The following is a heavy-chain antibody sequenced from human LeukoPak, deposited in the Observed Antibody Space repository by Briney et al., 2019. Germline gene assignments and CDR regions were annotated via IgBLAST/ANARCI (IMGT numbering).Heavy chain of an antibody. J-gene: IGHJ4*02. CDR3: AKTPYCSGGSCYSGYFDY. D-gene: IGHD2-15*01. CDR2: IRYDGSNK. V-gene: IGHV3-30*02. CDR1: GFTFSSYG. Sequence: GGSLRLSCAASGFTFSSYGMHWVRQAPGKGLEWVAFIRYDGSNKYYADSVKGRFTIPRDNSKNTLYLQMNSLRAEDTAVYYCAKTPYCSGGSCYSGYFDYWGQGTLVTVSS.